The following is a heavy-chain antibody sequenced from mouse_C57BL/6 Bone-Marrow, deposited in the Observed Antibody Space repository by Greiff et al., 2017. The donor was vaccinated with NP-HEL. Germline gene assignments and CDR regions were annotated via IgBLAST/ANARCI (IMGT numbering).Heavy chain of an antibody. V-gene: IGHV1-61*01. CDR3: ARAGDGYYGY. CDR1: GYTFTSYW. D-gene: IGHD2-3*01. J-gene: IGHJ2*01. CDR2: IYPSDSET. Sequence: QVQLQQPGAELVRPGSSVKLSCKASGYTFTSYWMDWVKQRPGQGLEWIGNIYPSDSETHYNQKFKDKATLTVDKSSSTAYMQLSSLTSEDSAVYYCARAGDGYYGYWGQGTTLTVSS.